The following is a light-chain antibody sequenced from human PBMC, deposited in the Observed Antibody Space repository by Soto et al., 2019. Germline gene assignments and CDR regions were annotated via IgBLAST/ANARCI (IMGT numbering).Light chain of an antibody. CDR3: GADHGSGSNFVYV. CDR2: VGTGGIVG. V-gene: IGLV9-49*01. J-gene: IGLJ1*01. CDR1: SGYSNYK. Sequence: QSVLTKPPSASTSLGASVTLTCNMSSGYSNYKVDWYQQRPGKGPRFVMRVGTGGIVGSKGDGIPDRFSVLGSGLNRYLTIKNIQEEDESDYHCGADHGSGSNFVYVFGTGTKVTVL.